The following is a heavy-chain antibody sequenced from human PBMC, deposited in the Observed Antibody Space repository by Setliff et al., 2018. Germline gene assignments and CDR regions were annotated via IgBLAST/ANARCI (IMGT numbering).Heavy chain of an antibody. V-gene: IGHV1-18*01. CDR2: ISADNYKTNHLERFTGENANT. CDR3: ARTPNGGGAAAVARRAVYYYYMDV. J-gene: IGHJ6*03. Sequence: ASVKVSCKASGYSFTPYGISWVRQAPGQGLEWMGWISADNYKTNHLERFTGENANTKYAQKFQGRVTMTRDTSISTAYMELSRLRSDDTAVYYCARTPNGGGAAAVARRAVYYYYMDVWGKGTTVTVSS. D-gene: IGHD6-13*01. CDR1: GYSFTPYG.